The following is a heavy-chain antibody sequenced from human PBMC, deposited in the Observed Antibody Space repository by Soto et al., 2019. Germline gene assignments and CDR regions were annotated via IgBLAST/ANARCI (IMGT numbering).Heavy chain of an antibody. Sequence: EVQLVESGGGLVKPGGSLRLSCAASGSTFSQAWMSWVRQVPGKGLEWVARVKSKAAGGTTDYAAPVKGRFTISRDDSKNTLYLQMNSLNTDDTAVYYCTTLGFDPWGQGTLVTVSS. J-gene: IGHJ5*02. CDR3: TTLGFDP. CDR2: VKSKAAGGTT. V-gene: IGHV3-15*01. CDR1: GSTFSQAW.